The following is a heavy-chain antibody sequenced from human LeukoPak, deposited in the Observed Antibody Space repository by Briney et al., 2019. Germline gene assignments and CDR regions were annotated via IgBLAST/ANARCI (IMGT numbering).Heavy chain of an antibody. D-gene: IGHD1-1*01. V-gene: IGHV3-7*02. J-gene: IGHJ5*01. CDR2: INQDGSDK. CDR3: ATPPRMYTSS. Sequence: GGSLRLSCAASGFTFSTYWMSWVRQAPGKGLEWVANINQDGSDKYYVDSVKGRFTISRDNAKNSLYLQMNSLRAEDTAVYYCATPPRMYTSSWGHGTLVTVSS. CDR1: GFTFSTYW.